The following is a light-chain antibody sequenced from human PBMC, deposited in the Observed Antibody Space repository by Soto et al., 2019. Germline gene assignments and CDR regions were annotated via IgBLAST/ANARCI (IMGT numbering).Light chain of an antibody. CDR1: QSVSSSY. CDR2: GAS. Sequence: EIVMTQSPVTLSVSPGERATLSCRAIQSVSSSYLAWYQQKPGQAPRLLIYGASSRATGIPDRFSGSGSGTDFTLTISRLEPEDFAVYYCQQYGSSPRLTFGGGTKVDI. CDR3: QQYGSSPRLT. V-gene: IGKV3-20*01. J-gene: IGKJ4*01.